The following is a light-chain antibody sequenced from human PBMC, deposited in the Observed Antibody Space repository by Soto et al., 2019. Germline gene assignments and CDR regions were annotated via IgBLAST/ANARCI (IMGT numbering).Light chain of an antibody. CDR1: QSVRTH. Sequence: EIVLTQYPATLSLSAGERATLSCRASQSVRTHLVWYQQKPGQAPRLLLYDASNRATGIPARFSGSGSGTDFTLTISSLEPEDSAVYYCQHRTNWPRLTVGGGTKVEIK. V-gene: IGKV3-11*01. CDR2: DAS. J-gene: IGKJ4*01. CDR3: QHRTNWPRLT.